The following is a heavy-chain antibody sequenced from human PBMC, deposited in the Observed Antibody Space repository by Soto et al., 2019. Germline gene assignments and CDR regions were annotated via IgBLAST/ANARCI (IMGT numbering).Heavy chain of an antibody. V-gene: IGHV4-39*01. CDR2: IDNGGDT. J-gene: IGHJ4*02. CDR3: GKVLVGATGHTDSDS. Sequence: PSETLDLTCTVSGRTFSINADFWYLAWIRQPPGKGLEWIGSIDNGGDTYYNPPLKSRVTISRDTSKNQFSLKLTSVTAADTALYYCGKVLVGATGHTDSDSWGPGTLVTVSS. D-gene: IGHD2-15*01. CDR1: GRTFSINADF.